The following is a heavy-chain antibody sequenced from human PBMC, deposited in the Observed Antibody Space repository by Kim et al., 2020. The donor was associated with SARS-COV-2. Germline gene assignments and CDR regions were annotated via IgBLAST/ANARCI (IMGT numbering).Heavy chain of an antibody. V-gene: IGHV1-18*04. CDR3: ARVPPIASLYYYYGMDV. D-gene: IGHD6-13*01. CDR1: GYTFTSYG. J-gene: IGHJ6*02. Sequence: ASVKVSCKAPGYTFTSYGISWVRQAPGQGLEWMGWISAYNGNTNYAQKLQGRVTMTTDTSTSTAYMELRSLRSDDTAVYYCARVPPIASLYYYYGMDVWGQGTTVTVAS. CDR2: ISAYNGNT.